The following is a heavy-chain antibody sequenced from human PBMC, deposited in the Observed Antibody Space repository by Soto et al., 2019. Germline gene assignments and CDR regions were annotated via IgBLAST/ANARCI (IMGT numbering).Heavy chain of an antibody. Sequence: EVQLLESGRGLVQPGGSLRLSCAASGFTFSSYAMNWVRQAPGKGLEWVSVISGSGGSTYYADSVKGRFTISRDNSKNTLYLQMNSLRAEDTAVYYCARRGPGTYFDYWGQGTLVTVSS. CDR2: ISGSGGST. J-gene: IGHJ4*02. V-gene: IGHV3-23*01. D-gene: IGHD6-13*01. CDR1: GFTFSSYA. CDR3: ARRGPGTYFDY.